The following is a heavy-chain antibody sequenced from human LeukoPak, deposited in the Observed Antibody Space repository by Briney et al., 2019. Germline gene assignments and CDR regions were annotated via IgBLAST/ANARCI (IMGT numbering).Heavy chain of an antibody. Sequence: SETLSLTCAVYGGSFSGYYWSWIRQPPGKGLEWIGEINHSGSTNYNPSLKSRVTISVDTSKNQFSLKLSSVTAADTAVYYCARGQIVVVQAAPGPIDYWGQGTLVTVSS. J-gene: IGHJ4*02. CDR1: GGSFSGYY. V-gene: IGHV4-34*01. CDR2: INHSGST. D-gene: IGHD2-2*01. CDR3: ARGQIVVVQAAPGPIDY.